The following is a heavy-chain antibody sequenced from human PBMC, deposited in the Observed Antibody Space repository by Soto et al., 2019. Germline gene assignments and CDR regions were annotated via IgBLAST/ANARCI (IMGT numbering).Heavy chain of an antibody. CDR3: AKEVAARPLHNWFDL. CDR1: EGTCSSYG. CDR2: ISYDGSNK. D-gene: IGHD6-6*01. J-gene: IGHJ5*02. V-gene: IGHV3-30*18. Sequence: SLRLPHPAAEGTCSSYGGHWIRKAPGKGLEWVAVISYDGSNKYYADSVKGRFTISRDNSKNTLYLQMNSLRAEDTAVYYFAKEVAARPLHNWFDLWGQGTLVTVSS.